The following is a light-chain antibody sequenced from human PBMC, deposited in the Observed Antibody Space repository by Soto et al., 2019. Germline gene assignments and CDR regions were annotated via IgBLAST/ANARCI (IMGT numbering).Light chain of an antibody. CDR2: KAS. Sequence: DIQMPQPPSTETPSVVARLTMTCRASQSISSWLAWYQQKPGKAPKLLIYKASSLDSGVPSRFSGRGSGTEFTLTISSLQPDDFATYYCQQYYSYSTFGPGTKVAIK. CDR3: QQYYSYST. CDR1: QSISSW. V-gene: IGKV1-5*03. J-gene: IGKJ3*01.